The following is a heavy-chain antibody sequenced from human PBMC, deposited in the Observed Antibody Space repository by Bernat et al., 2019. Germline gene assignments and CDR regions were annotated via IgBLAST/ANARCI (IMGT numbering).Heavy chain of an antibody. Sequence: EVQLVESGGGLVKPGGCQRLSCVASGFTFSNAWMSWVRQAPGKGLEWVGRIKNKIDGETTDYAAPVKGRFTISRDDSKNTLYLQLNSLEIEDTAVYYCTTDRVRGSSWPYFDYWGQGTLVTVSS. CDR1: GFTFSNAW. CDR2: IKNKIDGETT. CDR3: TTDRVRGSSWPYFDY. V-gene: IGHV3-15*01. D-gene: IGHD2-2*01. J-gene: IGHJ4*02.